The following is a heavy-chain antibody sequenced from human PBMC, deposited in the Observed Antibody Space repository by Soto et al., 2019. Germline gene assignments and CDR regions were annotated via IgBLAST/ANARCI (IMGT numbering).Heavy chain of an antibody. CDR2: INTDGGSS. J-gene: IGHJ3*02. CDR1: GFTFSGHW. CDR3: AREAGYCSRTSCYRRAFDT. D-gene: IGHD2-2*01. V-gene: IGHV3-74*03. Sequence: EVQLVESGGDVVQPGGSLSLSCAASGFTFSGHWMHWVRQVPGKGLEWVSRINTDGGSSAYADSVKGRFAISRDNAKNTLDLQMNGLRAEDTAVYYCAREAGYCSRTSCYRRAFDTWGQGTTVTVSS.